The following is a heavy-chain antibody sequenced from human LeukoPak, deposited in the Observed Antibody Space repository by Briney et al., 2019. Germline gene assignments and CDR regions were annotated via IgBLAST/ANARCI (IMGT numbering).Heavy chain of an antibody. V-gene: IGHV3-48*01. CDR1: GFTFSSYS. D-gene: IGHD2-15*01. J-gene: IGHJ5*02. Sequence: GGSLRLSCAASGFTFSSYSMNWVRQAPGKGLEWVSYISSSSSTIYYADSVKGRLTISRDNAKNSLYLQMNSLRAENTAVYYCASLVVAATPDWFDPWGQGTLVTVSS. CDR2: ISSSSSTI. CDR3: ASLVVAATPDWFDP.